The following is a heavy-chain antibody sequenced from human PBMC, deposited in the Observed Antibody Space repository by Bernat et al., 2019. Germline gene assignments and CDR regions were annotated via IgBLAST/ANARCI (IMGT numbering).Heavy chain of an antibody. CDR3: AKPYYDFWSGYYTGGLDY. CDR2: ISGSGGST. CDR1: GFTFSSYA. Sequence: EVQLLESGGGLVQPGGSLRLSCAASGFTFSSYAMSWVRQAPGKGLGWVSAISGSGGSTYYADSVKGRFTISRDNSKNTLYLQMNSLRAEDTAVYYCAKPYYDFWSGYYTGGLDYWGQGTLVTVSS. D-gene: IGHD3-3*01. V-gene: IGHV3-23*01. J-gene: IGHJ4*02.